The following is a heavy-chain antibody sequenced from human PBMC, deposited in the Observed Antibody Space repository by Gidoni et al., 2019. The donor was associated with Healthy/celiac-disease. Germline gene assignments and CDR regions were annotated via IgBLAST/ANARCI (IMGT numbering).Heavy chain of an antibody. CDR1: GFTFSSYS. V-gene: IGHV3-21*01. J-gene: IGHJ3*02. CDR3: ARVWYYYDSSGPYAFDI. CDR2: ISSSSSYI. D-gene: IGHD3-22*01. Sequence: EVQLVESGGGLVKPGGSLRLSCAASGFTFSSYSMNWVRQAPGKGLEWVSYISSSSSYIYYADSVKGRFTISRDNAKNSLYLQMNSLRAEDTAVYYCARVWYYYDSSGPYAFDIWGQGTMVTVSS.